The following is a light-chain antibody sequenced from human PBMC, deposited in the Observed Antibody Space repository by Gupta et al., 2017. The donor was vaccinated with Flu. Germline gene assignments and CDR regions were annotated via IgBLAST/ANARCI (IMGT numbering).Light chain of an antibody. CDR1: SSNIGTHY. J-gene: IGLJ3*02. CDR3: AAWDDSLSGPNWV. V-gene: IGLV1-47*01. Sequence: QSVLTQPPSASGTPGQRVTISCSGCSSNIGTHYVYWYQQLPGTAPKLLIYRNNQRPSGVPDRFSGSKSGTSASLAISGLRSEDEADYYCAAWDDSLSGPNWVFGGGTKLTVL. CDR2: RNN.